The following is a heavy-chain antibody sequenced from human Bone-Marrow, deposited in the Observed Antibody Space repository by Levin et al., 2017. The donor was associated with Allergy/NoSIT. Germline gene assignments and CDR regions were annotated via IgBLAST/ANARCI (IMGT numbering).Heavy chain of an antibody. J-gene: IGHJ6*02. CDR3: AGEPNSPYYYHYGLDV. CDR1: GGSISDDSYY. D-gene: IGHD2/OR15-2a*01. V-gene: IGHV4-39*07. Sequence: SETLSLTCTVSGGSISDDSYYWAWVRQPPGKGLEWVGSIYYDGSAYYNPSLKTRLTISVDTSKNEFSLRVNSVTAADTAVYYCAGEPNSPYYYHYGLDVWGPGTTITVSS. CDR2: IYYDGSA.